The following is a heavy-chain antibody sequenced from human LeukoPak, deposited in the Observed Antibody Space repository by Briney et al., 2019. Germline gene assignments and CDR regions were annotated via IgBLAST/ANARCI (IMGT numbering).Heavy chain of an antibody. Sequence: GGSLRLSCAASGFTFSTYAMSWVRQAPGKGLEWVGRIKSETDGGTTDYAAPVKGRFTISRDDSKNTLYLQMNSLKTEDTAVYYCTTDDSGSYLWYYWGQGTLVTVSS. CDR1: GFTFSTYA. V-gene: IGHV3-15*01. D-gene: IGHD1-26*01. CDR3: TTDDSGSYLWYY. CDR2: IKSETDGGTT. J-gene: IGHJ4*02.